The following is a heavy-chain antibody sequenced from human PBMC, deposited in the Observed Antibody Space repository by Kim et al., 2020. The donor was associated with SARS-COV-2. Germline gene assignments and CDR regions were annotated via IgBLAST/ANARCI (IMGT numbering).Heavy chain of an antibody. CDR3: ARTSHGSRYYDILTGQIDY. CDR2: IYYSGST. J-gene: IGHJ4*02. V-gene: IGHV4-39*01. Sequence: SETLSLTCTVSGGSISSSSYYWGWIRQPPGKGLEWIGSIYYSGSTYYNPSLKSRVTISVDTSKNQFSLKLSSVTAADTAVYYCARTSHGSRYYDILTGQIDYWGQGTLVTVSS. CDR1: GGSISSSSYY. D-gene: IGHD3-9*01.